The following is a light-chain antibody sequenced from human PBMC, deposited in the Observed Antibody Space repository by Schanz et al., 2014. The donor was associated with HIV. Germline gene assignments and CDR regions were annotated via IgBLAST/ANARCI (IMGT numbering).Light chain of an antibody. J-gene: IGLJ3*02. CDR2: DVN. Sequence: QSALTQPRSVSGSPGQSVTISCTGTSSDVGAYNYLSWYQQHPGKAPKFMIYDVNKRPSGVPARFSGSKSDNTASLTVSGLQADDEADYYCGSYGGSDNMVFGGGTKLTVL. CDR3: GSYGGSDNMV. CDR1: SSDVGAYNY. V-gene: IGLV2-11*01.